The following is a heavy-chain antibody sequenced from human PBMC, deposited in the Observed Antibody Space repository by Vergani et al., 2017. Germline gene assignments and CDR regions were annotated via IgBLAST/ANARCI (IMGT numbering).Heavy chain of an antibody. CDR2: INTGNGNT. CDR1: GYTFTSYA. Sequence: QVQLVQSGAEVKKPGASVKVSCKASGYTFTSYAMHWVRQAPGQRLEWMGWINTGNGNTKYSQKFQGRVTITRDTSASTAYMELSSLRSEDTAVYYCAGVHYDFWSGYNLFDYWGQGTLVTVSS. J-gene: IGHJ4*02. D-gene: IGHD3-3*01. V-gene: IGHV1-3*04. CDR3: AGVHYDFWSGYNLFDY.